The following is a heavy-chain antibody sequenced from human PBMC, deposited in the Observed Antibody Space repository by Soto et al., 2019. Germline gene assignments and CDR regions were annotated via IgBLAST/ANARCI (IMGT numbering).Heavy chain of an antibody. J-gene: IGHJ5*02. CDR1: GGSISRYY. CDR2: AYYSGDT. CDR3: ARDRSTYGGGGTGEVKENWFDP. Sequence: PSETLSLTCSVSGGSISRYYWSWIRQPPGKGLEWIGYAYYSGDTGYNPSLKSRVTMAVDTSTSQVSLKLSSVTAADTAVYYCARDRSTYGGGGTGEVKENWFDPWGQGALVTVSS. V-gene: IGHV4-59*01. D-gene: IGHD2-8*01.